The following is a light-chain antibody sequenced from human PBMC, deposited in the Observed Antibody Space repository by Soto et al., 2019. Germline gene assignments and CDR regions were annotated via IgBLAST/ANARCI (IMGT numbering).Light chain of an antibody. CDR1: QSVSSY. CDR2: DAS. V-gene: IGKV3-11*01. Sequence: EIELTQSPATLSLTPGERATLSCRASQSVSSYLAWYQQKPGQAPRLLIYDASNRATGIPARFSGSGSGTDFTLTISSLEPEDFAVYYCQHRGTCPPVFGQGTKVEIK. CDR3: QHRGTCPPV. J-gene: IGKJ1*01.